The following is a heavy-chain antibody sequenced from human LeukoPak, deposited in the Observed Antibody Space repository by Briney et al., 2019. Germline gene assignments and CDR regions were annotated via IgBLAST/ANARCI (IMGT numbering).Heavy chain of an antibody. D-gene: IGHD6-13*01. CDR2: ISYDGSNK. V-gene: IGHV3-30-3*01. J-gene: IGHJ4*02. CDR1: GFTFSSYT. CDR3: VRGRTSGSSWPFDY. Sequence: AGRSLRLSCAASGFTFSSYTMHWVRQAPGTGLEWVALISYDGSNKYYADSVKGRFTISRDNAKNSLSLQMNSLRAEDTAVYYCVRGRTSGSSWPFDYWGQGTLVTVSS.